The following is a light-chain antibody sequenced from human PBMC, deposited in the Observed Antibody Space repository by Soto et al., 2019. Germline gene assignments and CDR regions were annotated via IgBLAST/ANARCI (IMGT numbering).Light chain of an antibody. CDR1: QSVSKY. V-gene: IGKV3-20*01. CDR2: GAS. CDR3: QQYGGSPQT. J-gene: IGKJ1*01. Sequence: XTVLTQSPGTLALSPGEGATLSCRASQSVSKYLAWYQQKPGQAPRLLIYGASSRATGIPDSFSGSGSGTDFTLTISRLEPVDFAVYYCQQYGGSPQTFGQGTKV.